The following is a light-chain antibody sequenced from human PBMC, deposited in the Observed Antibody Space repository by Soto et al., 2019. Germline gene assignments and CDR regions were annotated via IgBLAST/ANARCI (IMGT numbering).Light chain of an antibody. Sequence: IVMTQSPATLSVSPGERATLSCRASQSVSSNLAWYQQRPGQAPRLLIHDASTRATGIPARFSGSGSGTEFTLTISSLQSEDFAIYYCQHYNNWPTFGQGTKVDIK. V-gene: IGKV3-15*01. CDR2: DAS. CDR1: QSVSSN. CDR3: QHYNNWPT. J-gene: IGKJ1*01.